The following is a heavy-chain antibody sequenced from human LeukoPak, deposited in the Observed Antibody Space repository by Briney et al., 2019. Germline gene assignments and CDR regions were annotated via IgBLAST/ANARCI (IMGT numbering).Heavy chain of an antibody. CDR2: ISYDGSNK. CDR3: ARDTTGIAVAGTLFDY. Sequence: GGYLRLSCAASGFTFSSYAMHWVRQAPGKGLEWVAVISYDGSNKYYADSVKGRFTISRDNSKNTLYLQMNSLRAEDTAVYYCARDTTGIAVAGTLFDYWGQGTLVTVSS. D-gene: IGHD6-19*01. V-gene: IGHV3-30*04. CDR1: GFTFSSYA. J-gene: IGHJ4*02.